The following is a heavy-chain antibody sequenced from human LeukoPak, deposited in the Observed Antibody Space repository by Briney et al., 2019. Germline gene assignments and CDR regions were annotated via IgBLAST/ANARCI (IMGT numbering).Heavy chain of an antibody. J-gene: IGHJ6*03. V-gene: IGHV4-59*01. D-gene: IGHD3-22*01. CDR3: ARSSEGRYYYDSSGYSYYYYYMDV. CDR2: IYYSGST. CDR1: GGSISSYY. Sequence: SETLSLTCTVSGGSISSYYWSWIRQPPGKGLEWIGYIYYSGSTNYNPSLKSRVTISVDTSKNQFSLKLTSVTAADTAVYYCARSSEGRYYYDSSGYSYYYYYMDVWGKGTTVTISS.